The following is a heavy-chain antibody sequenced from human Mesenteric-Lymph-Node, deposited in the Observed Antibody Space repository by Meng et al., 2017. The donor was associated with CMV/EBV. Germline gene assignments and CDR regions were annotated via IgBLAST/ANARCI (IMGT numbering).Heavy chain of an antibody. CDR3: ARGKLGSGYVTYYYYGMDV. CDR1: EFTFSNYA. V-gene: IGHV3-23*03. J-gene: IGHJ6*02. CDR2: IYSGASST. Sequence: LSLTCAASEFTFSNYAMSWVRQAPGKGLEWVSVIYSGASSTYYADSVKGRFTISRDNSKNTLYLQMNSLRAEDTAVYYCARGKLGSGYVTYYYYGMDVWGQGTTVTVSS. D-gene: IGHD3-3*01.